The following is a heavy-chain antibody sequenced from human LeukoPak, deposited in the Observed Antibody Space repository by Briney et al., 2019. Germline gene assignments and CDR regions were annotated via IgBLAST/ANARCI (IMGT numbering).Heavy chain of an antibody. CDR2: ISGSGGST. CDR1: GFTLSTYD. J-gene: IGHJ5*02. D-gene: IGHD6-13*01. CDR3: ATRGTSSSWYGPIDPFDP. V-gene: IGHV3-23*01. Sequence: GGSLRLSCAASGFTLSTYDMHWVRQAPGKGLEWVSAISGSGGSTYYADSVKGRFTISRDNSKNTLYLQMNSLRAEDTAVYYCATRGTSSSWYGPIDPFDPWGQGTLVTVSS.